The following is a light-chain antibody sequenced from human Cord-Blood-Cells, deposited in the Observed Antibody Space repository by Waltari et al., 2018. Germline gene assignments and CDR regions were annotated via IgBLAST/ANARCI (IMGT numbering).Light chain of an antibody. CDR2: DVS. CDR3: SSYTSSSTWV. Sequence: QSALTQPASVSGSPGQSITISCPGTSSDVGGYNYVSWYQQHPGKAPKLMIYDVSNWPSGVSNRFSGSKSGNTASLTISGLQAEDEADYYCSSYTSSSTWVFGGGTKLTVL. V-gene: IGLV2-14*01. J-gene: IGLJ3*02. CDR1: SSDVGGYNY.